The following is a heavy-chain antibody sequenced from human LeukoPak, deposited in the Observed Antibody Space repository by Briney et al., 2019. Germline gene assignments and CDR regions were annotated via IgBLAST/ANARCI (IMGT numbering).Heavy chain of an antibody. Sequence: ASVKVSCKASGYTFTSYDINWVRQATGQGLEWMGWMNPNSGNTGYAQKFQGRVTMTRNTSISTAYMELSSLRSEDTAVYYCARTYYDFWSGYYTLDYWGQGTLSPSPQ. V-gene: IGHV1-8*01. CDR2: MNPNSGNT. J-gene: IGHJ4*02. D-gene: IGHD3-3*01. CDR3: ARTYYDFWSGYYTLDY. CDR1: GYTFTSYD.